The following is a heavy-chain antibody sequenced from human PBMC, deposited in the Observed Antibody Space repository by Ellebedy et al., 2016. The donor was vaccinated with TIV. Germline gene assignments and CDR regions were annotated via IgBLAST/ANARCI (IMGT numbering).Heavy chain of an antibody. CDR2: VGGLGDNT. CDR1: GFTFSAYA. V-gene: IGHV3-23*01. D-gene: IGHD6-19*01. Sequence: PGGSLRLSCVASGFTFSAYAMSWVRQAPGKGLEWVSGVGGLGDNTHYADSVKGRFTISRDNSKNTLYLEMNSLRADDTALYYCAKDRQWLPASWFGSWGQGTRVTVSS. J-gene: IGHJ5*01. CDR3: AKDRQWLPASWFGS.